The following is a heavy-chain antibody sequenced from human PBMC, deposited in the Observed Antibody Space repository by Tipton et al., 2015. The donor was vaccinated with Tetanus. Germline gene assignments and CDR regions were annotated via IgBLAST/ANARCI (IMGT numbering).Heavy chain of an antibody. J-gene: IGHJ3*02. CDR3: ARPEASGRARGFDI. Sequence: GLVKPSKTLSLTCSVSGGSFSGYLWSWVRQPSGKGLEWIGEINHSGTTNYNPSLKSRVTISVDTSKNLFSLTSVTASDTAVYYCARPEASGRARGFDIWGQGTKVTVSP. CDR2: INHSGTT. V-gene: IGHV4-34*01. D-gene: IGHD3-10*01. CDR1: GGSFSGYL.